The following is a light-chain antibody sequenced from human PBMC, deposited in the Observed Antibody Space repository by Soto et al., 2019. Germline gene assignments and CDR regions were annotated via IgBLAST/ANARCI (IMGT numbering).Light chain of an antibody. CDR2: GNN. V-gene: IGLV1-40*01. J-gene: IGLJ1*01. CDR3: QSCDSSLSGYV. CDR1: SSNIGAGYD. Sequence: QSVLTQPPSVSGAPGQRVTISYTGSSSNIGAGYDVHWYQQLPGTAPKLLIYGNNNRPPGVPDRFSGSNSGTSASLAITGLQAEDEADYYCQSCDSSLSGYVFGTGTKLTVL.